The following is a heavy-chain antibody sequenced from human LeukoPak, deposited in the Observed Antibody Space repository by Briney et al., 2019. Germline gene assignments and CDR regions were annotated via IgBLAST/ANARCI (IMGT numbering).Heavy chain of an antibody. J-gene: IGHJ6*03. CDR1: GYTFTSYG. CDR2: IIPIFGTA. D-gene: IGHD2-2*01. V-gene: IGHV1-69*05. CDR3: ARAPIVVVPAAPYYYYYMDV. Sequence: ASVKVSCKASGYTFTSYGISWVRQAPGQGLEWMGGIIPIFGTANYAQKFQGRVTITTDESTSTAYMELSSLRSEDTAVYYCARAPIVVVPAAPYYYYYMDVWGKGTTVTVSS.